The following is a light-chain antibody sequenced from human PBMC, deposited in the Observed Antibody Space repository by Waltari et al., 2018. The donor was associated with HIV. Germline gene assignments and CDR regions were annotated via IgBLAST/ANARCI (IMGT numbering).Light chain of an antibody. J-gene: IGLJ2*01. Sequence: QSVLTQSPSASGTHGQRVTISCSGSSSNIGSNYVYWYQQLPGTAPKLLLYRNNQRHSGVPVRFSGSKSGTSASLAISGLRSEAEAHYYCATWTASLSGVVFGGGTKLRVL. V-gene: IGLV1-47*01. CDR2: RNN. CDR3: ATWTASLSGVV. CDR1: SSNIGSNY.